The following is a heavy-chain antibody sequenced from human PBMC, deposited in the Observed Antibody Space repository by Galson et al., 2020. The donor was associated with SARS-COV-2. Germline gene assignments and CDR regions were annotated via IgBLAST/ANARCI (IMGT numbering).Heavy chain of an antibody. J-gene: IGHJ2*01. CDR1: GGSISSGGYS. CDR2: IYHSGAT. V-gene: IGHV4-30-2*01. Sequence: SETLSLTCAVSGGSISSGGYSWTWIRQPPGKGLEWIGYIYHSGATYYNPSLKSRLTISVDRSKNQLSLELSSLTAADTAVYYCARRYTYVLSPYWYCVLWGRGTLVTVAA. CDR3: ARRYTYVLSPYWYCVL. D-gene: IGHD5-18*01.